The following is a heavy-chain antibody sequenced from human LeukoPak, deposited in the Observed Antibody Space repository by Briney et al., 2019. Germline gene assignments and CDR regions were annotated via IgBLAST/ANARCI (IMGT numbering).Heavy chain of an antibody. CDR1: GDSISSSTYY. CDR3: ARMQQLVMRVDY. V-gene: IGHV4-39*07. CDR2: IYHSGST. J-gene: IGHJ4*02. Sequence: SETLSLTCTVAGDSISSSTYYWGWIRQPPGRGLEWIGSIYHSGSTHYNSSLKSRVTISVDTSKNQLSLKLSSVTAADTAVYYCARMQQLVMRVDYWGQGTLVTVSS. D-gene: IGHD6-13*01.